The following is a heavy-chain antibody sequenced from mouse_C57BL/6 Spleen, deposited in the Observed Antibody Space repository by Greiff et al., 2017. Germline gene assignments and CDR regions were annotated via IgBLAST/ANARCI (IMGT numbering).Heavy chain of an antibody. CDR3: ARGDYSNPFAY. Sequence: EVKVEESGPGMVKPSQSLSLTCTATGYSITSGYDWHWIRHFPGNKLEWMGYISYSGSTNYNPSLKSRISITHDTSKNHFFLKLNSVTTEDTATYYCARGDYSNPFAYWGQGTLVTVSA. J-gene: IGHJ3*01. CDR2: ISYSGST. D-gene: IGHD2-5*01. V-gene: IGHV3-1*01. CDR1: GYSITSGYD.